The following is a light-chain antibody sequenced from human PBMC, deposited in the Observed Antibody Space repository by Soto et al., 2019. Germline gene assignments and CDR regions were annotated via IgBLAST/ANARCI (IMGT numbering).Light chain of an antibody. J-gene: IGLJ1*01. CDR3: CSFAGSYTSYV. V-gene: IGLV2-11*01. CDR2: DVS. Sequence: QSVLTQPRSVSGSPGQSVTISCTGTSSYVGGYNYVSWYQQHPDKAPKLMIYDVSKRPSGVPDRFSGSKSGTTASLTISGLQAEDEADYYCCSFAGSYTSYVLGTGTKVTVL. CDR1: SSYVGGYNY.